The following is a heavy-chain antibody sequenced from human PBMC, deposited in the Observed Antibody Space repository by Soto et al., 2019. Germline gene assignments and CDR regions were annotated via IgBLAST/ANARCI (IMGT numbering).Heavy chain of an antibody. J-gene: IGHJ4*02. Sequence: QVQLVESGGGFVKPGGSLRLSCAASGFTFSDYYMSWIRQAPGKGLEWVSYISSSGSTVYYADSVKGRFTISRDNAKNSLYLQMNSLRAEDTAVYYCASARARSSPLGPLDYWGQGTLVTVSS. CDR2: ISSSGSTV. V-gene: IGHV3-11*01. CDR1: GFTFSDYY. D-gene: IGHD6-6*01. CDR3: ASARARSSPLGPLDY.